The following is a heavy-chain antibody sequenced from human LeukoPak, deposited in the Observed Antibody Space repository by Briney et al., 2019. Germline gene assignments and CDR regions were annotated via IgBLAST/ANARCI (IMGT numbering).Heavy chain of an antibody. J-gene: IGHJ4*02. CDR2: ISGSADST. CDR1: GSTFSTYA. D-gene: IGHD6-19*01. V-gene: IGHV3-23*01. Sequence: PGGSLRLSCAASGSTFSTYAMSWVRQAPGKGLEWVSAISGSADSTYYADSVKGRFTISRDNSKNTLYLQMNSLRAEDTAIYYCAKRNSSGWAPFWYWGQGTLVTVSS. CDR3: AKRNSSGWAPFWY.